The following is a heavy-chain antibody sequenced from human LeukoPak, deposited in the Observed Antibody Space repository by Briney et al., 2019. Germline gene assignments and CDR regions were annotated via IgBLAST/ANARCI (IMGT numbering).Heavy chain of an antibody. CDR2: IYHSGST. Sequence: SQTLSLTCAVSGGSISSGGYSWSWIRQPPGTGLEWIGYIYHSGSTYYNPSLKSRVTISVDRSKNQFSLKLSSVTAADTAVYYCARVPLTGVSSVVDAFDIWGQGTMVTVSS. CDR1: GGSISSGGYS. J-gene: IGHJ3*02. CDR3: ARVPLTGVSSVVDAFDI. V-gene: IGHV4-30-2*01. D-gene: IGHD2-21*01.